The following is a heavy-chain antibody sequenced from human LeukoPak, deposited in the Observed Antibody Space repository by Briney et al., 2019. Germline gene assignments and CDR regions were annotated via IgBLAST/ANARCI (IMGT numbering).Heavy chain of an antibody. CDR1: GYTFTGFY. CDR3: ARDHGVSTAYSFDP. CDR2: INPNSGDT. D-gene: IGHD4-17*01. Sequence: ASVKVSCKASGYTFTGFYIHWVRQAPGQDLEWMGWINPNSGDTHYVQEFQGRVTMTRDTFISTAYLELNRLTSDDTAVYYCARDHGVSTAYSFDPWGQGTLVTVSS. J-gene: IGHJ5*02. V-gene: IGHV1-2*02.